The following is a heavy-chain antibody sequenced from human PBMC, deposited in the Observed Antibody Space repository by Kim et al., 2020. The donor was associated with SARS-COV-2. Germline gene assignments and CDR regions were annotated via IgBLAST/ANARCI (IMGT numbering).Heavy chain of an antibody. Sequence: SGKGRFTISRDNSKNTLYLQMNSLRAEDTAVYYCAKDLSSGDILTGDRVYWGQGTLVTVSS. CDR3: AKDLSSGDILTGDRVY. J-gene: IGHJ4*02. D-gene: IGHD3-9*01. V-gene: IGHV3-23*01.